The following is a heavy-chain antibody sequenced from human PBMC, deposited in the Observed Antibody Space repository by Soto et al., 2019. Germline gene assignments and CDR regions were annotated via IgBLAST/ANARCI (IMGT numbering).Heavy chain of an antibody. CDR1: GGSINSGGYY. CDR3: ARATPSVATLGYGMDV. CDR2: IYYTGST. V-gene: IGHV4-31*03. D-gene: IGHD5-12*01. Sequence: QVQLQESGPGLVKPSQTPSLTCTVSGGSINSGGYYWNWIRQHPGRGLEWMGYIYYTGSTYYNPSLKSRITFSIDTSRNQFSLKVNSVTAADTAVYYCARATPSVATLGYGMDVWGQGTTVVVSS. J-gene: IGHJ6*02.